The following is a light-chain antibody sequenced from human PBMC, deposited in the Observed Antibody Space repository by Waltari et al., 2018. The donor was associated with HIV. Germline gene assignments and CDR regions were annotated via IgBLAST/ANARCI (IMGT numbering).Light chain of an antibody. CDR2: GNS. CDR3: QSYDSSLSGYV. CDR1: SSNIGAGYD. Sequence: QSVLTQPPSVSGAPGQRVTISCTGSSSNIGAGYDLHWYQQLPGTAPKLLTYGNSKRPAGVPDRFSGSKSGTAASRAITGLQAEDEADYYCQSYDSSLSGYVFGTGTKVTVL. V-gene: IGLV1-40*01. J-gene: IGLJ1*01.